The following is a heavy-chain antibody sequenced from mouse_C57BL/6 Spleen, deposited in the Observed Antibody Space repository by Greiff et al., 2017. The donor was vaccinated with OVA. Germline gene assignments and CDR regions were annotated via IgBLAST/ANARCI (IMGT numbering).Heavy chain of an antibody. Sequence: QVHVKQSGAELVKPGASVKISCKASGYAFSSYWMNWVKQRPGKGLEWIGQIYPGDGDTNYNGKFKGKATLTADKSSSTAYMQLSSLTSEDSAVYFCARYDYDEDYYAMDYWGQGTSVTVSS. V-gene: IGHV1-80*01. CDR1: GYAFSSYW. D-gene: IGHD2-4*01. CDR2: IYPGDGDT. CDR3: ARYDYDEDYYAMDY. J-gene: IGHJ4*01.